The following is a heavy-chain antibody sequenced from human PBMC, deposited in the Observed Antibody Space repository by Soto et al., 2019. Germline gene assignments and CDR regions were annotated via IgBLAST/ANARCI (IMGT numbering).Heavy chain of an antibody. D-gene: IGHD6-6*01. CDR3: AKGDSSSSDAFDI. CDR2: ISYDATNK. J-gene: IGHJ3*02. V-gene: IGHV3-30*18. CDR1: GFTFSTYA. Sequence: PGGSLRVSCAASGFTFSTYAMYWVRQAPGKGLEWVSLISYDATNKDYADSVKGRFTISRDNSKNTLYLQMNSLRGDDTAVYYCAKGDSSSSDAFDIWGHGTMVTVSS.